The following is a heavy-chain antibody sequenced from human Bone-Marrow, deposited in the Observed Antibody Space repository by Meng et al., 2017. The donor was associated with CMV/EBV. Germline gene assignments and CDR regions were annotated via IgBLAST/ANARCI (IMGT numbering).Heavy chain of an antibody. Sequence: SETLSLTCTVSGGSISSYYWSWIRQPPGKGLEWIGYIYYSGSTNYNPSLKSRVTISVDTSKNQFSLKLSSVTAAGTAVYYCARDFVGGYCSGGSCYPPLDWYFDLWGRGTLVTVSS. V-gene: IGHV4-59*01. D-gene: IGHD2-15*01. J-gene: IGHJ2*01. CDR2: IYYSGST. CDR3: ARDFVGGYCSGGSCYPPLDWYFDL. CDR1: GGSISSYY.